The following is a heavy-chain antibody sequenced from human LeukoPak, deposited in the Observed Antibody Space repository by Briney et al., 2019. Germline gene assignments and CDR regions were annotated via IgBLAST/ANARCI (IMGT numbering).Heavy chain of an antibody. V-gene: IGHV4-59*12. CDR2: IYYSGST. Sequence: SETLSLTCTVSGGSISSYYWSWIRQPPGKGLEWIGYIYYSGSTNYNPSLKSRVTISVDTSKNQFSLKLSSVTAADTAVYYCARERVPYYYGSGTRVGYYYYMDVWGKGTTVTVSS. D-gene: IGHD3-10*01. J-gene: IGHJ6*03. CDR3: ARERVPYYYGSGTRVGYYYYMDV. CDR1: GGSISSYY.